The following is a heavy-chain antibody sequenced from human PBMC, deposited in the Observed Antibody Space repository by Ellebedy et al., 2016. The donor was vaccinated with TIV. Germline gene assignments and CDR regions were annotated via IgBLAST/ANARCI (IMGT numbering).Heavy chain of an antibody. D-gene: IGHD1-26*01. Sequence: GESLKISXAASGLTFSNYAMNWVRQAPGKGLEWVAFISYDGNNKYYADSVKGRFTLSRDNSKNTLYLEMNSLRAEDTAVYYCARDRSYSPTYWGQGTLVTVSS. CDR1: GLTFSNYA. CDR2: ISYDGNNK. CDR3: ARDRSYSPTY. V-gene: IGHV3-30*04. J-gene: IGHJ4*02.